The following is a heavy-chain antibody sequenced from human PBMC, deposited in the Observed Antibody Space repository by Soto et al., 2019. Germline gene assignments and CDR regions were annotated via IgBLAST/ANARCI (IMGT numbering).Heavy chain of an antibody. CDR2: IYYSGST. D-gene: IGHD2-8*01. V-gene: IGHV4-59*01. CDR1: GGSISSYY. Sequence: NPSETLSLTCTVSGGSISSYYWSWIRQPPGKGLEWIGYIYYSGSTNYNPSLKSRVTISVDTSKNQFSLKLSSVTAADTAVYYCARGGGLYGPTDYYYGMDVWGQGTTVTVSS. CDR3: ARGGGLYGPTDYYYGMDV. J-gene: IGHJ6*02.